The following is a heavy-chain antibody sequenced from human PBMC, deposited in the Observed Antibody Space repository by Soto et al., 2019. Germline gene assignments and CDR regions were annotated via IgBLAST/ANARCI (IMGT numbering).Heavy chain of an antibody. J-gene: IGHJ6*02. D-gene: IGHD2-15*01. Sequence: QVQLVESGGGVVQPGRSLRLSCAASGFTFSNYAMYWVRQAPGKGLEWVAVISYDGNNKYYADSVKGRFTISRDNSKKPLYLQMNSLRAEDTAVYYCARAGCDGGTCYTLVGLRYGMDVWGQGTTVTVSS. V-gene: IGHV3-30-3*01. CDR2: ISYDGNNK. CDR3: ARAGCDGGTCYTLVGLRYGMDV. CDR1: GFTFSNYA.